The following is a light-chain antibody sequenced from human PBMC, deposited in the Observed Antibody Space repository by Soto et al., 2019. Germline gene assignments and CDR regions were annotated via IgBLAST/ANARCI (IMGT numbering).Light chain of an antibody. CDR1: QSVLYSSNNKNY. Sequence: DIVMTQSPDSLAVSLGERATINCKSSQSVLYSSNNKNYLAWYQQKPGQPPKLLIYWASTRESGVPDRFSGSGSGTDFTLTISSLQAEDVAVYYCQQYYTNRASTFGQGTKVEIK. CDR2: WAS. CDR3: QQYYTNRAST. J-gene: IGKJ1*01. V-gene: IGKV4-1*01.